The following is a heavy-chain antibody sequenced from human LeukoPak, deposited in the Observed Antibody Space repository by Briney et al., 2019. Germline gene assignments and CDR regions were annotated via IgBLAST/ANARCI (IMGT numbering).Heavy chain of an antibody. CDR3: AKDPENAFDI. V-gene: IGHV3-23*01. CDR1: GFTFITYA. D-gene: IGHD1-14*01. Sequence: GGSLRLSCAASGFTFITYAMSWVRQAPGKGLEWVSAISNSGGSTYYADSVRGRFTISRDNSKNTLYLQMNSLRAEDTAVYYCAKDPENAFDIWGQGTMVTVSS. CDR2: ISNSGGST. J-gene: IGHJ3*02.